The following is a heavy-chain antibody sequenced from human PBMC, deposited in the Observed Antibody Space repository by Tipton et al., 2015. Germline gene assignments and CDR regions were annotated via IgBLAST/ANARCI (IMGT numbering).Heavy chain of an antibody. CDR1: GYSLSTGHC. Sequence: TLSLTCNVSGYSLSTGHCWGWVRLSPGKGLEWVANICSSGNAYYNPSLKSRVTMSVDTSKKQFSLKLNSVTAADTAVYYCAGPRGMPAIFGLPWDYYFDYWGQGALVTVSS. CDR3: AGPRGMPAIFGLPWDYYFDY. V-gene: IGHV4-28*01. D-gene: IGHD3-3*01. CDR2: ICSSGNA. J-gene: IGHJ4*02.